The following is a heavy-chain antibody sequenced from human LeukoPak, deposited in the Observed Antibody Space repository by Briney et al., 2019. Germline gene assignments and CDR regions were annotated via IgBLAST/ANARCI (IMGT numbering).Heavy chain of an antibody. Sequence: GGSLRLSCAASGFTFSSHAMSWVRQAPGKGLEWVSAISGSGGSTYYADSVKGRFTISRDNSKTTLYLQMNSLRAEDTAVYYCAKGHVDTAMDTYYYYYMDVWGKGTTVTVSS. J-gene: IGHJ6*03. CDR1: GFTFSSHA. CDR3: AKGHVDTAMDTYYYYYMDV. D-gene: IGHD5-18*01. V-gene: IGHV3-23*01. CDR2: ISGSGGST.